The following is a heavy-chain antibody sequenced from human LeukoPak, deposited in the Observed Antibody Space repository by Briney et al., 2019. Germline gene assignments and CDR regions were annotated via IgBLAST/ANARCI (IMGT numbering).Heavy chain of an antibody. V-gene: IGHV3-30*03. CDR1: GFTFSSFG. J-gene: IGHJ4*02. CDR2: ISYDGSSA. Sequence: GGSLRLSCAASGFTFSSFGMHWVRQAPGKGLEWVAVISYDGSSAYYADSVKGRFTISRDNSKNTLYLQMNSLRAEDTAVYYCARERFLYGDYSRFALFDYWGQGTLVTVSS. D-gene: IGHD4-17*01. CDR3: ARERFLYGDYSRFALFDY.